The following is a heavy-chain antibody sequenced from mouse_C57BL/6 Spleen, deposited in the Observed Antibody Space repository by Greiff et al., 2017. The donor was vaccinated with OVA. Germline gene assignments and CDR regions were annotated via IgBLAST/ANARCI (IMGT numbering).Heavy chain of an antibody. J-gene: IGHJ1*03. CDR1: GYAFSSSW. D-gene: IGHD1-1*01. CDR2: IYPGDGDT. Sequence: QVQLKESGPELVKPGASVKISCKASGYAFSSSWMNWVKQRPGKGLEWIGRIYPGDGDTNYNGKFKGKATLTADKSSSTAYMQLSSLTSEDSAVDFCARTITTVVARYFDDWGTGTTVTVSS. CDR3: ARTITTVVARYFDD. V-gene: IGHV1-82*01.